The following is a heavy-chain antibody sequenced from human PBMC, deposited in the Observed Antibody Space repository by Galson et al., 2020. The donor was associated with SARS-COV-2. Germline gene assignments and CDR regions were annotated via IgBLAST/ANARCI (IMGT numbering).Heavy chain of an antibody. CDR3: ARASTIFGVVIDAFYI. V-gene: IGHV4-31*03. Sequence: SETLSLTCTVSGGSISSGGYYWSWIRQHPGKGLEWIGYINYSGSTYYNPSLKSRVTISVDTSKNQFSLKLSSVTAADTAVYYCARASTIFGVVIDAFYIWGQGTMVTVSS. CDR2: INYSGST. J-gene: IGHJ3*02. CDR1: GGSISSGGYY. D-gene: IGHD3-3*01.